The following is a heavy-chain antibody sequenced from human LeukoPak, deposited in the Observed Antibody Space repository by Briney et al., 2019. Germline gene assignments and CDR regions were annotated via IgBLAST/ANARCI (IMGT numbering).Heavy chain of an antibody. J-gene: IGHJ3*02. CDR2: ITSSSSSI. CDR3: ARDGLGGSLSPVNAFDI. Sequence: GGSLRLSCAASGFTFSSYSMIWVRQAPGKGLEWVSYITSSSSSIYYADSVKGRFTISRDNAKNSLYLQMNSLRAEDTAVYYCARDGLGGSLSPVNAFDIWGQGTMVTVSS. V-gene: IGHV3-48*01. D-gene: IGHD4-23*01. CDR1: GFTFSSYS.